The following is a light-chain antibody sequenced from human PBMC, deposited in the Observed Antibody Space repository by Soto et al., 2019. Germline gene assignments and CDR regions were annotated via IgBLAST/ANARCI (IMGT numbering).Light chain of an antibody. J-gene: IGLJ1*01. V-gene: IGLV1-40*01. Sequence: QAVVTQPPSVSGAPGQRVTISCTGSNSNIGAGYDVHWYQQFPGTAPKLLIYGNINRPSGVPDRFSGSKSGPSASLAITGLQAEDEADYSCQSYDSRLSNYVFGGGTKVTVL. CDR2: GNI. CDR1: NSNIGAGYD. CDR3: QSYDSRLSNYV.